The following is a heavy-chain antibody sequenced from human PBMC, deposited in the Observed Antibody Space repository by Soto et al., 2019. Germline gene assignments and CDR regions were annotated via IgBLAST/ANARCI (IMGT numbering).Heavy chain of an antibody. J-gene: IGHJ4*02. CDR1: GYTFTSFD. CDR3: TRGGQFGSGSYHIDY. V-gene: IGHV1-8*01. CDR2: MNPNSGNT. Sequence: GASVKVSCKGSGYTFTSFDINWVRQATGQGLEWLGWMNPNSGNTGYAQKFQGRVTMTRNTSITTAYMELSSLRSDDAAVYYCTRGGQFGSGSYHIDYWGQGTLVTVSS. D-gene: IGHD3-10*01.